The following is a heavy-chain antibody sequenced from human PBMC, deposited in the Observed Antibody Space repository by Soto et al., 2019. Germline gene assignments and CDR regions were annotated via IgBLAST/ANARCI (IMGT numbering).Heavy chain of an antibody. D-gene: IGHD6-19*01. V-gene: IGHV4-39*01. CDR3: ARHYSSGWYEGLRY. CDR2: IYYSGST. J-gene: IGHJ4*02. CDR1: VGSISSSSYY. Sequence: SETLSLTCTVSVGSISSSSYYWGWIRQPPGKGLEWIGSIYYSGSTYYNPSLKSRVTISVDTSKNQFSLKLSSVTAADTAVYYCARHYSSGWYEGLRYWGQGTLVTVSS.